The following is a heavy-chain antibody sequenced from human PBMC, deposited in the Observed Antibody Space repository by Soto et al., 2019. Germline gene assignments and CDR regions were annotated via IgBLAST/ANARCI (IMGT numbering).Heavy chain of an antibody. CDR3: ARSAFLYLDIVVVNGMDV. D-gene: IGHD2-15*01. CDR1: GGTFSSYA. V-gene: IGHV1-69*13. J-gene: IGHJ6*02. Sequence: SVKVSCKASGGTFSSYAISWVRQAPGQGLEWMGGIIPIFGTANYAQKFQGRVTITADESTSTAYMELSSLRSEDTAVYYCARSAFLYLDIVVVNGMDVWGQGXTVTVYS. CDR2: IIPIFGTA.